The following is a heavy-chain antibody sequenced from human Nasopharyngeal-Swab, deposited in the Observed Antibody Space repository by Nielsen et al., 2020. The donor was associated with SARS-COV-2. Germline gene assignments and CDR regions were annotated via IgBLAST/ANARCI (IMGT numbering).Heavy chain of an antibody. CDR2: IYYSGST. D-gene: IGHD3-16*01. CDR3: ARGGWGNWFDP. J-gene: IGHJ5*02. CDR1: GGSISSYY. V-gene: IGHV4-59*01. Sequence: SETLSLTCTVSGGSISSYYWSWIRQPPGKGLEWIGYIYYSGSTNYNPSLKSRVTISVDTSKNQFSLKLSSVTAADTAVYYCARGGWGNWFDPWGQGILVTVSS.